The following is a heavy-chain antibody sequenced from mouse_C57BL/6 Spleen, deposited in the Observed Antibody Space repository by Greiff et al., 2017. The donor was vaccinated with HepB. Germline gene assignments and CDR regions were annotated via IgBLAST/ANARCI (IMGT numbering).Heavy chain of an antibody. CDR3: AAYGYYVLFAY. CDR1: CSPFPRYW. V-gene: IGHV1-53*01. D-gene: IGHD2-3*01. Sequence: QVQLQQPGTELVQPGASVPLSCPASCSPFPRYWMHWVKQRPGQGLEWIGSINPSNGGTNYNEKFQSTATLTVDPSSSTASMQHSSLTSEDSAVSYCAAYGYYVLFAYWGQGTLVTVAA. CDR2: INPSNGGT. J-gene: IGHJ3*01.